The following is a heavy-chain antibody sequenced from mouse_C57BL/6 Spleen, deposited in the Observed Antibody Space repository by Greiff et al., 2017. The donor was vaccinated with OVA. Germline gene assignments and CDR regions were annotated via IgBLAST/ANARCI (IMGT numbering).Heavy chain of an antibody. CDR1: GFTLSSYA. CDR2: ISSGGDYI. Sequence: DVMLVESGEGLVKPGGSLKLSCAASGFTLSSYAMSWVRQTPEKRLEWVAYISSGGDYIYYADTVKGRFTISRDNARNTLYLQMSSLKSEDTAMYYCTREGSNCRLDYFDYWGQGTTLTVSS. D-gene: IGHD2-5*01. CDR3: TREGSNCRLDYFDY. J-gene: IGHJ2*01. V-gene: IGHV5-9-1*02.